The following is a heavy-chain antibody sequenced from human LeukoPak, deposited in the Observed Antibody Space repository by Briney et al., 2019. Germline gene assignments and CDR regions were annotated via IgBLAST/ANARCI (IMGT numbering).Heavy chain of an antibody. D-gene: IGHD6-13*01. CDR2: KFYSGST. CDR3: ARRPGIAAVGGWFDP. J-gene: IGHJ5*02. Sequence: TSETLSLTCTVSGGSLSSDTYYWGWIRQPPGKGLQWIGSKFYSGSTYYNPSLKSRVTISVDTSKNQFSLKLSSVTAADTAVYYCARRPGIAAVGGWFDPWGQGTLVTVSS. CDR1: GGSLSSDTYY. V-gene: IGHV4-39*01.